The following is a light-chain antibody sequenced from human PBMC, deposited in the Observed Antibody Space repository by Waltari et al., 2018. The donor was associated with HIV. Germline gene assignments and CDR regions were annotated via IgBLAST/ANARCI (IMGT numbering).Light chain of an antibody. V-gene: IGKV1-39*01. J-gene: IGKJ4*01. CDR2: AAS. CDR1: QSISSY. CDR3: QQSYSTPLT. Sequence: DIQMTQSPSSLSAYVGDSVTITRRASQSISSYLNWYQQKPGKAPQLLIYAASSLQSGVPSRFSCSGSGTDFTLTISSLQPEDFATYYCQQSYSTPLTFGGGTKVEIK.